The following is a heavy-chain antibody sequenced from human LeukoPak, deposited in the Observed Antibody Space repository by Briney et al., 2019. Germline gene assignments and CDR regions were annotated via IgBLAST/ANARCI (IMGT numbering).Heavy chain of an antibody. Sequence: PGGSLRLSCAASGFTFSSYGMNWVRQAPGKGLEWVSGISGNGGSTYYADSVKGRFTISRDNSKNTLYLQMNSLRAEDTAVYYCAKGEYYDSSGGYWGQGTLVTVSS. CDR1: GFTFSSYG. CDR3: AKGEYYDSSGGY. D-gene: IGHD3-22*01. V-gene: IGHV3-23*01. CDR2: ISGNGGST. J-gene: IGHJ4*02.